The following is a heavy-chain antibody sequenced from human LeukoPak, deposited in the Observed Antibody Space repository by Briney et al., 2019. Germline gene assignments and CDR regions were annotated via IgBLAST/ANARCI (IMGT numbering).Heavy chain of an antibody. CDR2: INWNGGST. J-gene: IGHJ6*03. CDR3: ARDQGLSSYYYYMDV. V-gene: IGHV3-20*04. Sequence: GGSQRLSCAASGFTFDDYGMSWVRQAPGKGLEWVSGINWNGGSTGYADSVKGRFTISRDNAKNSLYLQMNSLRAEDTALYYCARDQGLSSYYYYMDVWGKGTTVTVSS. D-gene: IGHD3/OR15-3a*01. CDR1: GFTFDDYG.